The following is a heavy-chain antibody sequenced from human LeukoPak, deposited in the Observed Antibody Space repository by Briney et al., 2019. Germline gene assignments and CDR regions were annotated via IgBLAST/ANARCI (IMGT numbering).Heavy chain of an antibody. CDR3: ARDPRIPMVRGVIPHHWFDP. Sequence: ASVRVSCKASGYTYTSYGISWVRQAPGQGLEWMGWISACNGNTNYAQKLQGRVTMTTDTSKSTAYMELRSLRSDDTAVYYCARDPRIPMVRGVIPHHWFDPWGQGTLVTVSS. CDR1: GYTYTSYG. CDR2: ISACNGNT. J-gene: IGHJ5*02. D-gene: IGHD3-10*01. V-gene: IGHV1-18*04.